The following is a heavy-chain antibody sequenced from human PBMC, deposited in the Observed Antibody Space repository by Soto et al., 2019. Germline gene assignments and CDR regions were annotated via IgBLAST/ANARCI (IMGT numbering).Heavy chain of an antibody. J-gene: IGHJ6*03. CDR2: IYYSGST. Sequence: SETLSLTCTVSGGSISSYYWSWIRQPPGKGLEWIGYIYYSGSTNYNPSLKSRVTISVDTSKNQFSLKLSSVTAADTAVYYCARDDGYYYYMDVWGKGTTVTVSS. CDR1: GGSISSYY. CDR3: ARDDGYYYYMDV. V-gene: IGHV4-59*01.